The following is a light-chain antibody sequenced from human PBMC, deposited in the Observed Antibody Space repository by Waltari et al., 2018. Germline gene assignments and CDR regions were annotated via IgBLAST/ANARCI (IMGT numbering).Light chain of an antibody. CDR1: QSLLYRDGDTY. CDR2: KVS. CDR3: MQGTHWPPYT. V-gene: IGKV2-30*01. J-gene: IGKJ2*01. Sequence: DVVMTQSPLSLPVTPGQPASISCRSSQSLLYRDGDTYLIWLHQRPGQSPRRLIYKVSNRDSGVPDRFNGSGSGTDFTLKISRVEAEDVGVYYCMQGTHWPPYTFGQGTKLEIK.